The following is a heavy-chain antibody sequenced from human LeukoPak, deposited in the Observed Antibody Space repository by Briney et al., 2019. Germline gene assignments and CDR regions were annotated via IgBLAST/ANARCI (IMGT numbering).Heavy chain of an antibody. CDR2: ISGSGGCT. CDR1: GFPFSSYA. J-gene: IGHJ4*02. Sequence: PGGSLRLSCAASGFPFSSYAMSWVRQAPGKGLEWVSAISGSGGCTYYADSVKGRFAISRYNSKNTLYLQMNSLRAEDTAVYYCAKDLSTGSGTDTPLDYWGQGTLVTVSS. D-gene: IGHD6-19*01. CDR3: AKDLSTGSGTDTPLDY. V-gene: IGHV3-23*01.